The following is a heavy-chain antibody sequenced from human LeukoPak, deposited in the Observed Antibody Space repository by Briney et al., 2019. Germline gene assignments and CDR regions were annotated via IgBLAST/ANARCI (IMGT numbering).Heavy chain of an antibody. CDR3: ARDAVLGYGSGTAPPHAFDI. CDR1: GFTFSSYS. Sequence: GGSLRLSCAASGFTFSSYSMNWVRQAPGKGLEWVSSISSSSSYIYYADSVKGRFTISRDNAKNSLYLQMNSLRAEDTAVYYCARDAVLGYGSGTAPPHAFDIWGQGTMVTASS. V-gene: IGHV3-21*01. J-gene: IGHJ3*02. D-gene: IGHD3-10*01. CDR2: ISSSSSYI.